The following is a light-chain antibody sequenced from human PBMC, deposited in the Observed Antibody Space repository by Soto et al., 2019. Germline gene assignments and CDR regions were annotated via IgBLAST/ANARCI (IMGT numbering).Light chain of an antibody. V-gene: IGKV3-20*01. CDR2: GAS. J-gene: IGKJ4*01. CDR3: QQYGSSTLT. Sequence: EIVFTQSPGTLSLSPGERATLSCRASQSVSSSYLAWYQQKLGQAPRLLIYGASSRETGIPDRFSGSGSGTEFTLTISRLEPEDFAVYYCQQYGSSTLTFGGGTKVDIK. CDR1: QSVSSSY.